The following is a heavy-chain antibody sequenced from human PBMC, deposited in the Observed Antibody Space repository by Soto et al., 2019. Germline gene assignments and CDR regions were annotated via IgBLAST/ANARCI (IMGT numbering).Heavy chain of an antibody. CDR2: ISASGDST. J-gene: IGHJ6*02. CDR1: GFIFSNYG. Sequence: EVELLESGGDLVQPGGSLRLSCAVSGFIFSNYGMSWVRQAPEKGLEWVSAISASGDSTYYADSVKGRFTISRDNSTNTLYLQMNSLRADDTAVYYCAKYIVVAGNYGLDVWGQGTTVTVSS. V-gene: IGHV3-23*01. CDR3: AKYIVVAGNYGLDV. D-gene: IGHD2-21*01.